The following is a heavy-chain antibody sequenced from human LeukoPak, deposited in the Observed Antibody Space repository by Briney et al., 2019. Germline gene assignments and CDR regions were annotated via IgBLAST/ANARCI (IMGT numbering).Heavy chain of an antibody. CDR3: ARGLGGYAFNWFDP. CDR1: GGSFSGYY. J-gene: IGHJ5*02. Sequence: SETLSLTCAVYGGSFSGYYWSWIRQPPGKGLEWIGEINHSGSTNYNPSLKSRVTISVETSKNQFSLKLSSVTAADTAVYYCARGLGGYAFNWFDPWGQGTLVIVSS. D-gene: IGHD2-2*01. V-gene: IGHV4-34*01. CDR2: INHSGST.